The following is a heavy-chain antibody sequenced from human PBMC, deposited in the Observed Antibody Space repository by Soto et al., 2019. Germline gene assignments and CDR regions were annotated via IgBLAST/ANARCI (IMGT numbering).Heavy chain of an antibody. CDR3: ARRTLHLGELSLYVLDVEKGSYFDY. CDR1: GGSISSSSYY. J-gene: IGHJ4*02. V-gene: IGHV4-39*01. Sequence: PSETLSLTCTVSGGSISSSSYYWGWIRQPPGKGLEWIGSIYYSGSTYYNPSLKSRVTISVDTSKNQFSLKLSSVTAADTAVYYCARRTLHLGELSLYVLDVEKGSYFDYWGQGTLVTVSS. D-gene: IGHD3-16*02. CDR2: IYYSGST.